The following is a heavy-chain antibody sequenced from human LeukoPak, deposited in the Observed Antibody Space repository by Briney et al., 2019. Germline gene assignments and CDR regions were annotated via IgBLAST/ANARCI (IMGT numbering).Heavy chain of an antibody. CDR2: IYHSGST. CDR3: ARDGADTGDSDALDI. V-gene: IGHV4-30-2*01. D-gene: IGHD7-27*01. Sequence: PSETLSLTCTVSGGSISSGGYYWSWIRQPPGKGLEWIGYIYHSGSTYYNPSLKSRVTISVDTSKNQFSLKLSSVTAADTAVYYCARDGADTGDSDALDIWGQGTMVTVSS. J-gene: IGHJ3*02. CDR1: GGSISSGGYY.